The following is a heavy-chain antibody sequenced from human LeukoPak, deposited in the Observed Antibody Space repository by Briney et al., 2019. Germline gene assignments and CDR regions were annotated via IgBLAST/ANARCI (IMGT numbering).Heavy chain of an antibody. Sequence: SETLSLTXTVSGGSISSYYWSWIRQPPGKGREWIGYIYYSGSTNYNPSLKSRVTISVDPSKNQFSLKLSSVTAADTAVYYCARDRDSSGYYGSYAFDIWGQGTMVTVSS. V-gene: IGHV4-59*01. CDR3: ARDRDSSGYYGSYAFDI. J-gene: IGHJ3*02. D-gene: IGHD3-22*01. CDR1: GGSISSYY. CDR2: IYYSGST.